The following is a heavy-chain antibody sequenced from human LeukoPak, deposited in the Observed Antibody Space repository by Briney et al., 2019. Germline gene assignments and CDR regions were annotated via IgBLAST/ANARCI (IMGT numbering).Heavy chain of an antibody. Sequence: GASVKVSCKASGYTFTSYGISWVRQAPGQGLEWMAWISAYNGNTNYAQKLQGRVTMTTDTSTSTAYMELRSLRSDDTAVYYCVQVAVAGTVGAFDIWGQGTMVTVSS. V-gene: IGHV1-18*01. D-gene: IGHD6-19*01. J-gene: IGHJ3*02. CDR2: ISAYNGNT. CDR3: VQVAVAGTVGAFDI. CDR1: GYTFTSYG.